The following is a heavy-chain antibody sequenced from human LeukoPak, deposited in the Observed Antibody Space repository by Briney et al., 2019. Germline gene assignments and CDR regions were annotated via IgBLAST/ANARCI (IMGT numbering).Heavy chain of an antibody. J-gene: IGHJ6*02. Sequence: SATLSLTCTVSDDSVSSSRYYWTWIRQPPGKGLEWIGYIYHGSATYNPSLESRVTLSMDTSKNHFSLNLTSVTAADTAVYYCARNVLITTGNFYYGMDVWGQGTTVTVSS. CDR2: IYHGSA. CDR3: ARNVLITTGNFYYGMDV. D-gene: IGHD3-22*01. V-gene: IGHV4-61*03. CDR1: DDSVSSSRYY.